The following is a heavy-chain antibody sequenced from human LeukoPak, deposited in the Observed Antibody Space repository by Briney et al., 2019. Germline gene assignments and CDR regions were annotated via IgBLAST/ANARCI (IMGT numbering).Heavy chain of an antibody. D-gene: IGHD1-26*01. Sequence: PGGTLRLSCAGSGFTFSSFGLTWFRQAPGKGLGWVSAIRGTGTSTYYADSVKGRFTISRDNSKNTLYLQMNSLRAEDTAVYYCAKVIGGYYYYYMDVWGKGTTVTVSS. CDR1: GFTFSSFG. CDR3: AKVIGGYYYYYMDV. CDR2: IRGTGTST. V-gene: IGHV3-23*01. J-gene: IGHJ6*03.